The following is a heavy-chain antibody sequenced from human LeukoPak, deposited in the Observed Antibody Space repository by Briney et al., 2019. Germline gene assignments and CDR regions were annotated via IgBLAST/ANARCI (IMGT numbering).Heavy chain of an antibody. V-gene: IGHV3-21*06. Sequence: KPGGSLRLSCEVSGFNFNDYSMHWVCQAPGKGLEWVASITSTSRTILYADSVRGRFIVSRDNAKNTVSLEMNSLRGEDAALYYCASDPEGSGSHYNHWGQGTLVTVSS. J-gene: IGHJ5*02. CDR1: GFNFNDYS. D-gene: IGHD3-10*01. CDR3: ASDPEGSGSHYNH. CDR2: ITSTSRTI.